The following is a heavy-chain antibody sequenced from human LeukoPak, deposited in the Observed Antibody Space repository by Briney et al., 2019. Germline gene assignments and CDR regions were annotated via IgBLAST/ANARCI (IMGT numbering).Heavy chain of an antibody. CDR1: GFTFSSYA. Sequence: GGSLRLSCAASGFTFSSYAMSWVRQAPGKGLEWVSAISGSGGSTYYADSVKGRFTISRDNSKNTLYLQMNNLRAEDTAVYYCASGSSWPNNWFDPWGQGTLVTVSS. D-gene: IGHD6-13*01. J-gene: IGHJ5*02. CDR2: ISGSGGST. V-gene: IGHV3-23*01. CDR3: ASGSSWPNNWFDP.